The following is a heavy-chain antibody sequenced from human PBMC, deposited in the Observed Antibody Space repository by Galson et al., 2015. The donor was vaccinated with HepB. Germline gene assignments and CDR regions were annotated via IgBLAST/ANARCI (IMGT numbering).Heavy chain of an antibody. V-gene: IGHV3-23*01. J-gene: IGHJ3*02. Sequence: SLRLSCAASGFTFSSYAMSWVRQAPGKGLEWGSAISGSGGSTYYADSVKGRFTISRDNSKNTLYLQMNSLRAEDTAVYYCAKDQSWYGGNDAFDIWGQGTMVTVSS. CDR3: AKDQSWYGGNDAFDI. D-gene: IGHD4-23*01. CDR2: ISGSGGST. CDR1: GFTFSSYA.